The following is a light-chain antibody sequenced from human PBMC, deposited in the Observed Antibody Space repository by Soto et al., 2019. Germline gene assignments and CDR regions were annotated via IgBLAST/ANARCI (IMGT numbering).Light chain of an antibody. CDR1: QSVSSY. CDR2: DAS. Sequence: EIVLTQSPATLSLSPGERATLSCRASQSVSSYLAWYQQKPGQAPRLLIYDASNRATGIPARFSGSGPGTDFTLTSSSLEPEDFAVSYCQQRSNWLTFGGGTKVEIK. V-gene: IGKV3-11*01. J-gene: IGKJ4*01. CDR3: QQRSNWLT.